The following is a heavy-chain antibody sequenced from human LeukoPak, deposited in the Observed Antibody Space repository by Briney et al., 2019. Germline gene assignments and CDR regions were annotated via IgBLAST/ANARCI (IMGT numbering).Heavy chain of an antibody. D-gene: IGHD3-10*01. Sequence: PSETLSLTCGVYGGSFSGYYWSWIRQPPGKGLEWIGEINHSGSTKYNPSLKSRVTISGDTSKNQFSLKLSSVTAADTAVYYCAXXXXXTAKTRGWYLDLWGRGTLVTVSS. CDR3: AXXXXXTAKTRGWYLDL. CDR1: GGSFSGYY. V-gene: IGHV4-34*01. J-gene: IGHJ2*01. CDR2: INHSGST.